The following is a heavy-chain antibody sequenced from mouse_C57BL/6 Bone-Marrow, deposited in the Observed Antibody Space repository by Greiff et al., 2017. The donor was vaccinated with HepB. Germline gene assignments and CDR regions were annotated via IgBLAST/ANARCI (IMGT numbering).Heavy chain of an antibody. CDR1: GYTFTDYE. V-gene: IGHV1-15*01. D-gene: IGHD2-2*01. CDR2: IDPETGGT. Sequence: VQLQQSGAELVRPGASVTLSCKASGYTFTDYEMHWVKQTPVHGLEWIGAIDPETGGTAYNQKFKGKAILTADKSSSTAYMELRSLTSEDSAVYYCTRFRVTTAGFAYWGQGTLVTVSA. J-gene: IGHJ3*01. CDR3: TRFRVTTAGFAY.